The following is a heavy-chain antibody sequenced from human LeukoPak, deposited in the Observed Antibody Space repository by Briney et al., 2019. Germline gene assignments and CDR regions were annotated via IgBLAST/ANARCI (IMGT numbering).Heavy chain of an antibody. CDR1: GGSISSSSYY. D-gene: IGHD3-22*01. Sequence: SETLSLTCTVSGGSISSSSYYWGWIRQPPGKGLEWIGSIYYSGSTYYNPSLKSRVTISVDTSKNQFSLKLSSVTAADTAVYYCARRSGVYDSSGYYYPYYYYYVDVWGKGTTVTVSS. J-gene: IGHJ6*03. CDR2: IYYSGST. V-gene: IGHV4-39*01. CDR3: ARRSGVYDSSGYYYPYYYYYVDV.